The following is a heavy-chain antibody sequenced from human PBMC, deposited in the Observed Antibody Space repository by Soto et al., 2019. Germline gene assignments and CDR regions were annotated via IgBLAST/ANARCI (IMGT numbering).Heavy chain of an antibody. CDR2: IIPILGIA. CDR3: ARDREMATILAYYYYYGMDV. D-gene: IGHD5-12*01. Sequence: QVQLVQSGAEVKKPGSSVKVSCKASGGTFSSYTISWVRQAPGQGLEWMGRIIPILGIANYAQKFQGRVTITAEKSTSTAYMELSSLRSEDTAVYYCARDREMATILAYYYYYGMDVWGQGTTVTVSS. CDR1: GGTFSSYT. J-gene: IGHJ6*02. V-gene: IGHV1-69*08.